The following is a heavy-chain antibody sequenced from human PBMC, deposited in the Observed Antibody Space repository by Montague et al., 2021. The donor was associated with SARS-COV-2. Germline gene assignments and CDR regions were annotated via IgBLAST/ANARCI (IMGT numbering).Heavy chain of an antibody. CDR3: AKDPHYDFWSGYYLDY. Sequence: SLRLSCAASGFTFSNYAMSWVRQAPGKGLEGVSAISGSGGSTYYADSVKGRFTISRDNSKNTLYLQMNSLRAEDTAVYYCAKDPHYDFWSGYYLDYWGQGTLVTVSS. V-gene: IGHV3-23*01. CDR2: ISGSGGST. CDR1: GFTFSNYA. J-gene: IGHJ4*02. D-gene: IGHD3-3*01.